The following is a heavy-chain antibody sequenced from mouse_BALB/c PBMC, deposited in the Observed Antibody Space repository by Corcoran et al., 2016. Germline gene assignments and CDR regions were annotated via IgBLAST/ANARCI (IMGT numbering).Heavy chain of an antibody. J-gene: IGHJ3*01. Sequence: QVQLQQSGPELVKPGASVKISCKASGYNFTIYYIQWVKQRPGQGLEWIGWIFPGSGNIKYNEKLKGKATLTADTSSSTVYMQLSSLTSEDSAVYFCAIRRGAYWGQGTLVTVSA. CDR2: IFPGSGNI. CDR1: GYNFTIYY. CDR3: AIRRGAY. V-gene: IGHV1-66*01.